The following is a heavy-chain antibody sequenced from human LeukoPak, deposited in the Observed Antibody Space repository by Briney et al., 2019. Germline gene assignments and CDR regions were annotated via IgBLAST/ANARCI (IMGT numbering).Heavy chain of an antibody. Sequence: GGSLRLSCAASGFDVSFNYVGWVRQAPGKGLEWVSVIHTGGTTHYADSVKGRFTISKDTSNNTVYLQMNSVRAEDTAKYYCARPQQQLTPDAFDIWGQGTMVTVSS. CDR2: IHTGGTT. J-gene: IGHJ3*02. V-gene: IGHV3-53*01. CDR1: GFDVSFNY. D-gene: IGHD6-13*01. CDR3: ARPQQQLTPDAFDI.